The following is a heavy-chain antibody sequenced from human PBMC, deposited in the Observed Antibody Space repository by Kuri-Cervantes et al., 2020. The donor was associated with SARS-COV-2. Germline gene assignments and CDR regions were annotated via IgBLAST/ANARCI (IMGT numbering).Heavy chain of an antibody. V-gene: IGHV1-2*04. D-gene: IGHD3-22*01. Sequence: ASVKVSCKASGYTFTGYYMHWVRQAPGQGLEWMGWINPNSGGTNYAQKFQGWVTMTRDTSISTVYMELSRLRPDDTAVYYCARGHDRRVYFSTPAPYYFDFWGQGILVTVSS. CDR3: ARGHDRRVYFSTPAPYYFDF. J-gene: IGHJ4*02. CDR1: GYTFTGYY. CDR2: INPNSGGT.